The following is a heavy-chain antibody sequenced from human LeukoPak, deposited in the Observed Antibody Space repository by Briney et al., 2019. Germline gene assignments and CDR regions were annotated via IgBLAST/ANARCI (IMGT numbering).Heavy chain of an antibody. J-gene: IGHJ5*02. Sequence: PSETLSLTCAVYGGSFSGYYWSWIRQPPGKGLEWIGEINHSGSTYYNPSLKSRVTISVDRSKNQFSLKLSSVTAADTAVYYCARGDYDILTGSTLNWFDPWGQGTLVTVSS. CDR1: GGSFSGYY. CDR3: ARGDYDILTGSTLNWFDP. CDR2: INHSGST. V-gene: IGHV4-34*01. D-gene: IGHD3-9*01.